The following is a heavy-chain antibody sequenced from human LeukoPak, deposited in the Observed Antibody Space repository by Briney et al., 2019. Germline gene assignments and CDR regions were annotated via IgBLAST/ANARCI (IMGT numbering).Heavy chain of an antibody. J-gene: IGHJ6*03. D-gene: IGHD3-10*01. Sequence: PGGSLRLSCAASGFTFDDYGMSWVRQAPGKGLEWVSGINWNGGSTGYVDSVKGRFTISRDNAKNSLYLQMNSLGAEDTALYYCARGGSGSYYNYYYYYMDVWGKGTTVTVSS. V-gene: IGHV3-20*04. CDR2: INWNGGST. CDR3: ARGGSGSYYNYYYYYMDV. CDR1: GFTFDDYG.